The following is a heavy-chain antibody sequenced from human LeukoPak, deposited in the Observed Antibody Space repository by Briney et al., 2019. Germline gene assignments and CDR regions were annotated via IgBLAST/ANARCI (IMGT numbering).Heavy chain of an antibody. CDR2: FDPEDGET. CDR3: ATDLPVAGTNYHYGMDV. V-gene: IGHV1-24*01. Sequence: ASVKVSCKVSGYTLTELSMHWERQAPGKGLEWMGGFDPEDGETIYAQKFQGRVTMTEDTSTDTAYMELSSLRSEDTAVYYCATDLPVAGTNYHYGMDVWGKGTTVTVSS. J-gene: IGHJ6*04. D-gene: IGHD6-19*01. CDR1: GYTLTELS.